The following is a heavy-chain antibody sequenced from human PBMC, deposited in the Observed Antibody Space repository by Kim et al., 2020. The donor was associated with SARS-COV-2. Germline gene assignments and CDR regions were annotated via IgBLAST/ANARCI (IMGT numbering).Heavy chain of an antibody. D-gene: IGHD2-15*01. V-gene: IGHV4-34*01. CDR2: INHSGST. J-gene: IGHJ5*02. CDR1: GGSFSGYY. Sequence: SETLSLTCAVYGGSFSGYYWSWIRQPPGKGLEWIGEINHSGSTNYNPSLKSRVTISVDTSKNQFSLKLYSVTAADTAVYYCARGRGDCSGGSCYPEGWFEPWGQGTLVTVSS. CDR3: ARGRGDCSGGSCYPEGWFEP.